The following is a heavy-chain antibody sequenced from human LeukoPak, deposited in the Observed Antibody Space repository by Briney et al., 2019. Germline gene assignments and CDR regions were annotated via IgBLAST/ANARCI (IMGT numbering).Heavy chain of an antibody. CDR3: ARLAVVPAADPNYYYYYYMDV. J-gene: IGHJ6*03. D-gene: IGHD2-2*01. Sequence: SETLSLTCTVSGGSISSSSYYWGWIRQPPGKGLEWIGSIYYSGSTYYNPSLKSRVTISVDTSKNQFSLKLSSVTAADTAVYYCARLAVVPAADPNYYYYYYMDVWGKGTTVTISS. CDR2: IYYSGST. CDR1: GGSISSSSYY. V-gene: IGHV4-39*07.